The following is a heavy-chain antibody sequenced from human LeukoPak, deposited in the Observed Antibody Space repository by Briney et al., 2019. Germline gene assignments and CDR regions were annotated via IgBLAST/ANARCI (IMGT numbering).Heavy chain of an antibody. CDR3: AKAAYYDRSGYYEN. CDR2: ISGSGGST. V-gene: IGHV3-23*01. CDR1: GFTFSSYA. D-gene: IGHD3-22*01. Sequence: PGGSLRLSCAASGFTFSSYAMSWVRQAPGKGLEWVSAISGSGGSTYYADSVKGRFTISRDNSKNTLYLQMNSLRAEDTALYYCAKAAYYDRSGYYENWGQGTLVAVSS. J-gene: IGHJ4*02.